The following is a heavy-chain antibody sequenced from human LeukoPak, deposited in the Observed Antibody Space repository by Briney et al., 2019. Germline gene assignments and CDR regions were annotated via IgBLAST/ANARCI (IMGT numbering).Heavy chain of an antibody. J-gene: IGHJ4*02. Sequence: PGGSLRLSCAASGFTFSSYAMSWVRQAPGKGLEWVSAISGSGGSTYYADSVKGRFTISRDNSKDTLYLQMNSLRAEDTAVYYCARATKGYAGVFDYWGQGTLVTVSS. V-gene: IGHV3-23*01. CDR3: ARATKGYAGVFDY. CDR2: ISGSGGST. D-gene: IGHD2-2*01. CDR1: GFTFSSYA.